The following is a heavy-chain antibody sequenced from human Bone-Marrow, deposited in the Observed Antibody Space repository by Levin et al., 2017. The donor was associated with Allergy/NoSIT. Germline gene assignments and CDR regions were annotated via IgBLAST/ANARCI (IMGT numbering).Heavy chain of an antibody. CDR2: INHSGST. CDR1: GGSFSGYY. V-gene: IGHV4-34*01. D-gene: IGHD3-9*01. J-gene: IGHJ4*02. Sequence: SQTLSLTCAVYGGSFSGYYWSWIRQPPGKGLEWIGEINHSGSTNYNPSLKSRVTISVDTSKNQFSLKLSSVTAADTAVYYGARTLGGILTGRIVFDYWGQGTLVTVSS. CDR3: ARTLGGILTGRIVFDY.